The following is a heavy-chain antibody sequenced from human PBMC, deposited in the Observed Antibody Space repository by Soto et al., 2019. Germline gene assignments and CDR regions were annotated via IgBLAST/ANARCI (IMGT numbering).Heavy chain of an antibody. CDR1: GFTFSDHS. V-gene: IGHV3-48*01. J-gene: IGHJ5*02. D-gene: IGHD6-13*01. CDR3: ARHPERIAQIGWFDP. CDR2: ISSSSSTI. Sequence: AGGLLRLSYAASGFTFSDHSMHWVRQAQGKGLEWVSYISSSSSTIYYADSVKGRFTISRDNAKNSLYLQMNSLRAEDTAVYYCARHPERIAQIGWFDPWGQGTLVTVSS.